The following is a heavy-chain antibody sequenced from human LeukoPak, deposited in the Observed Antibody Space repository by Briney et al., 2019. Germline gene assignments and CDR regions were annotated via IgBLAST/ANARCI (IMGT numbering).Heavy chain of an antibody. D-gene: IGHD6-13*01. CDR1: GDSISSSSYY. CDR3: ARQGIAAAGTSGWFDP. V-gene: IGHV4-39*01. J-gene: IGHJ5*02. CDR2: IYYSGST. Sequence: SETLSLTCTVSGDSISSSSYYWGWIRQPPGKGLEWIGSIYYSGSTYYNPSLKSRVTISVDTSKNQFSLKLSSVAAADTAVYYCARQGIAAAGTSGWFDPWGQGTLVTVSS.